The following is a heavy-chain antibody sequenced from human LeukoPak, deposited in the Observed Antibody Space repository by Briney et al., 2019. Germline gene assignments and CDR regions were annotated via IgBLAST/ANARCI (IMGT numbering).Heavy chain of an antibody. CDR2: ISSSGSTI. V-gene: IGHV3-48*04. CDR1: GFTFSSYS. D-gene: IGHD3-3*01. J-gene: IGHJ3*02. CDR3: ATWRSRDACAI. Sequence: PGGSLRLSCAASGFTFSSYSMNWVRQAPGKGLEWVSYISSSGSTIYYADSVKGRFTISRDNAKNSLYLQMNSLRAEDTAVYYCATWRSRDACAIWGQGTMVTVSS.